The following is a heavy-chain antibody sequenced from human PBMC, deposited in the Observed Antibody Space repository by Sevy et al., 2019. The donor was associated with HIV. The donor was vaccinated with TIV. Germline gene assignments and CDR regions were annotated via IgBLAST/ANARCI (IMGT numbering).Heavy chain of an antibody. V-gene: IGHV1-24*01. D-gene: IGHD3-22*01. Sequence: ASVKVSCKISGYRLSELSMHWVRQAPGKGLEWMGRFDPEDGEIIYAQKFQGRVTVTEDTSTETAYMELSRLRSEDTAVYYCAAGREYYDENSGYFDYWGPGTLVTVSS. CDR1: GYRLSELS. CDR3: AAGREYYDENSGYFDY. CDR2: FDPEDGEI. J-gene: IGHJ4*02.